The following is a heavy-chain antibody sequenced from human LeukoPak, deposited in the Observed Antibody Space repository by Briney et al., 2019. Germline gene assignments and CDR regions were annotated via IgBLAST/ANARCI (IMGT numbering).Heavy chain of an antibody. J-gene: IGHJ5*02. CDR3: ARRGYCSSTSCCEYWFNP. Sequence: KPSETLSLTCTVSGGSISSSSYYWGWIRQPPGKGLEWIGIIYYSGSTYYNPSLKSRLTISVDTSKNQFSLKLSSVTATDTAVYYCARRGYCSSTSCCEYWFNPWGQGTLVTVSS. D-gene: IGHD2-2*01. CDR2: IYYSGST. V-gene: IGHV4-39*01. CDR1: GGSISSSSYY.